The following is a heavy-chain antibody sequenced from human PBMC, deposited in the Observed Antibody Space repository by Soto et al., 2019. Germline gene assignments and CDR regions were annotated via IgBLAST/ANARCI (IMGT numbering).Heavy chain of an antibody. D-gene: IGHD5-18*01. V-gene: IGHV4-30-4*01. CDR1: GGSVTSDEDY. CDR2: ISNSGST. Sequence: SETLSLTCTVSGGSVTSDEDYWTWIRQSPGKGLEWIGYISNSGSTGYNPSLKTRLSMSVDRSKNQFTLRLNSVTAADTAVYFCATESGSTYGYFDHWGQGTKVTVS. CDR3: ATESGSTYGYFDH. J-gene: IGHJ4*02.